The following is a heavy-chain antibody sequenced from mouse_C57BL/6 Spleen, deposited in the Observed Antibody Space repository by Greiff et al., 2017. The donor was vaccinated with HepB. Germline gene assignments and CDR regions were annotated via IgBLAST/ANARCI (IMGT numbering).Heavy chain of an antibody. V-gene: IGHV5-6*02. CDR2: ISSGGSYT. J-gene: IGHJ4*01. CDR1: GFTFSSYG. CDR3: ARDWFYAMDY. D-gene: IGHD2-2*01. Sequence: DVKLVESGGDLVKPGGSLKLSCAASGFTFSSYGMSWVRQTPDKRLEWVATISSGGSYTYYPDSVKGRFTISRDNAKNTLYLQMSSLKSEDTAMYYCARDWFYAMDYWGKGTSVTVSS.